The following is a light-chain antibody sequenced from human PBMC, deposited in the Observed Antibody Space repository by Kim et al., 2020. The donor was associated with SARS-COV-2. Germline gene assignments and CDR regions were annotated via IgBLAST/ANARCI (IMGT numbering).Light chain of an antibody. J-gene: IGKJ1*01. CDR2: DAS. V-gene: IGKV1-16*02. Sequence: ASVGDRVTITCRASQDIRNHLAWFQQRPGKAPKSLIYDASSLQSGVPSKFGGTGSGTNFILTISSLQPEDFATYYCQQYNTFPWTFGQGTKVDIK. CDR1: QDIRNH. CDR3: QQYNTFPWT.